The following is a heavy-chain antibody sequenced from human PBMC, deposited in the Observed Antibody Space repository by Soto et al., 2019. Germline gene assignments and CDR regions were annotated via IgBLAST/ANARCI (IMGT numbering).Heavy chain of an antibody. CDR1: GGSISSGNYY. V-gene: IGHV4-30-4*01. CDR2: ISYSGST. CDR3: ATMGTPATGLYYFDY. D-gene: IGHD5-18*01. Sequence: QVQLQESGPGLVKPSQTLSLTCTVSGGSISSGNYYWSWIRQAPGKGLEWIGFISYSGSTYYSLSLKSRVTISVDTSKNQFSLNLSFVTAADTAVYYCATMGTPATGLYYFDYWGQGTLVTVSS. J-gene: IGHJ4*02.